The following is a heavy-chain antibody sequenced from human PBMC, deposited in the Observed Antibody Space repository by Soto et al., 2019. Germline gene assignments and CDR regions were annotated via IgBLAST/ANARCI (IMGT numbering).Heavy chain of an antibody. CDR1: GGSISSSSYY. D-gene: IGHD2-2*03. J-gene: IGHJ6*03. CDR2: IYYSGST. CDR3: ARNGYCSSTSCYSRDYYYYYMDV. V-gene: IGHV4-39*01. Sequence: SETLSLTCTGSGGSISSSSYYWGWIRQPPGKGLEWIGSIYYSGSTYYNPSLKSRVTISVDTSKNQFSLKLSSVTAADTAVYYCARNGYCSSTSCYSRDYYYYYMDVWGKGTTVT.